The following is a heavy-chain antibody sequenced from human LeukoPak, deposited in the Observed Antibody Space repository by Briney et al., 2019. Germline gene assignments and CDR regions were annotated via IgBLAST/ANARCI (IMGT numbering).Heavy chain of an antibody. V-gene: IGHV1-18*01. CDR2: ISAYNGNT. CDR1: GYTFTSYG. J-gene: IGHJ6*02. D-gene: IGHD2-2*01. CDR3: ARGAGYCSSTSCHVFSVDYYYYGMDV. Sequence: GASVKVSCKASGYTFTSYGISWVRQAPGQGLEWMGWISAYNGNTNYAQKLQGRVTMTTDTSTSTAYMELGSLRSDDTAVYYCARGAGYCSSTSCHVFSVDYYYYGMDVWGQGTTVTVSS.